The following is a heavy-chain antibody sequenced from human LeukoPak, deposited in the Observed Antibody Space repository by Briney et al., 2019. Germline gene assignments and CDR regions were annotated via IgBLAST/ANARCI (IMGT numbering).Heavy chain of an antibody. Sequence: PGGSLRLSCAASGFTFSSYSMNWLRQAPGKGLEWVSSISSSSSYIYYADSGKGRFTISRDNAKNSLDLQMNSLRAEDTAVYYCARDAPRGCSGGSCSTYGMDVWGQGTTVTVSS. CDR3: ARDAPRGCSGGSCSTYGMDV. CDR1: GFTFSSYS. V-gene: IGHV3-21*01. CDR2: ISSSSSYI. J-gene: IGHJ6*02. D-gene: IGHD2-15*01.